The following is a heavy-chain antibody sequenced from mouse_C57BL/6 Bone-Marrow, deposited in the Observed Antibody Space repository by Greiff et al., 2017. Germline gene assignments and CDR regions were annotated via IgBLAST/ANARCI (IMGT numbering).Heavy chain of an antibody. Sequence: QVQLQQSGAELARPGASVKMSCKASGYTFTSYTMHWVKQRPGQGLEWIGYINPSSGYTKYNQKFKDKATLTADKSSSTAYMQLSSLTSEDSAVYYCAKNYYGRRFAYWGQGTLVTVSA. V-gene: IGHV1-4*01. J-gene: IGHJ3*01. CDR1: GYTFTSYT. D-gene: IGHD1-1*01. CDR2: INPSSGYT. CDR3: AKNYYGRRFAY.